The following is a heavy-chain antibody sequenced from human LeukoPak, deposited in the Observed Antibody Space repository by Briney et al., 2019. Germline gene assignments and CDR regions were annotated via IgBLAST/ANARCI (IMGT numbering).Heavy chain of an antibody. CDR2: ISYDGSDK. V-gene: IGHV3-30*03. J-gene: IGHJ4*02. Sequence: GRCLRLSCAASGFTVKSYGMHWVRQAPGKGLEWVAAISYDGSDKYYVDSVKGRFTISRDNSKNTLYLQMDGLKSEDTAVYYCATGYSVEMATMPDWGQGTLVTVP. CDR3: ATGYSVEMATMPD. CDR1: GFTVKSYG. D-gene: IGHD5-24*01.